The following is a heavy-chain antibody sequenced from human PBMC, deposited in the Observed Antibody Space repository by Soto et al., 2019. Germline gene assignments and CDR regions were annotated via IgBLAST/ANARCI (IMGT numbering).Heavy chain of an antibody. Sequence: VQLQESGPGLVKPSETLSLTCTVSGDSIRSNYWYWIRQPPGQGLEWIGYIFYSGSTYYNPAIKGRVTITLDTSENQFSLKLTSVTAADTAVYYCSGGPWLPGALHIWGQGTMGTVSS. V-gene: IGHV4-59*01. CDR2: IFYSGST. J-gene: IGHJ3*02. D-gene: IGHD5-12*01. CDR1: GDSIRSNY. CDR3: SGGPWLPGALHI.